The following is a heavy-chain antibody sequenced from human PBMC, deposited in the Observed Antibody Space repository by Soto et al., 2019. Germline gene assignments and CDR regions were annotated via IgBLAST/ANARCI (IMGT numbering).Heavy chain of an antibody. CDR3: ARQYPVWSGYYGGYHGMDV. CDR1: GYSFTSYW. Sequence: PGESLKISCKGSGYSFTSYWISWVRQMPGKGLEWMGRIDPSDSYTNYSPSFQGHVTISADKSISTAYLQWSSLKASDTAMYYCARQYPVWSGYYGGYHGMDVWGQGTTVTVSS. CDR2: IDPSDSYT. V-gene: IGHV5-10-1*01. D-gene: IGHD3-3*01. J-gene: IGHJ6*02.